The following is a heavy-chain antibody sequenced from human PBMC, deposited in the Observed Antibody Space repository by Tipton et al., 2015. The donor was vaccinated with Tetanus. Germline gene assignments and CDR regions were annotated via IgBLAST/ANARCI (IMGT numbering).Heavy chain of an antibody. J-gene: IGHJ6*02. CDR1: GFSFSVYS. CDR2: ISGTGKYI. Sequence: SLRLSCAASGFSFSVYSINWVRQAPGKGLEWVSSISGTGKYIYYADSVKGRFTISRDNAKNSLSLEMNSLRADDTAVYYGARDHRPTSRGSESYYYYGLDVWGQGTTVTVSS. V-gene: IGHV3-21*06. D-gene: IGHD3-10*01. CDR3: ARDHRPTSRGSESYYYYGLDV.